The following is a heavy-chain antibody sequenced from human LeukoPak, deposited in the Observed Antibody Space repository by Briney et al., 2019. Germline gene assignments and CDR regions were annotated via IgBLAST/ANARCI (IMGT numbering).Heavy chain of an antibody. Sequence: PSETLSLTCAVYGGSFSGYYWSWIRQPPGKGLEWIGEINHSGSTNYNPSLKSRVTISVDTSKNQFSLKLSSVTAADTAVYYYARRPSWYATFDYWGQGTLVTVSS. J-gene: IGHJ4*02. CDR3: ARRPSWYATFDY. CDR1: GGSFSGYY. CDR2: INHSGST. V-gene: IGHV4-34*01. D-gene: IGHD6-13*01.